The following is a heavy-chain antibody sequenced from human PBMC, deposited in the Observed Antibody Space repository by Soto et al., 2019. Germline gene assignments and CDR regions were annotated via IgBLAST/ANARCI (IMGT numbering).Heavy chain of an antibody. CDR1: GYTFTSYG. Sequence: ASVKVSCKASGYTFTSYGISWVRQAPGQGLEWMGWISGYNANTNYAQKVQDRVTMTTDTSTSTAYMELRSLRSDDTAVYYCARIPIVVVVAATRYNWFDPWGQGTLVTVSS. D-gene: IGHD2-15*01. CDR2: ISGYNANT. CDR3: ARIPIVVVVAATRYNWFDP. J-gene: IGHJ5*02. V-gene: IGHV1-18*04.